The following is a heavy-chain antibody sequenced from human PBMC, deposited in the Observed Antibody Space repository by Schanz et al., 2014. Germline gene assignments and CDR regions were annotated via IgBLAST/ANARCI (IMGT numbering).Heavy chain of an antibody. J-gene: IGHJ6*02. CDR2: ISGTTTYT. V-gene: IGHV3-21*05. D-gene: IGHD2-15*01. CDR1: GFTISSYS. Sequence: VQLVESGGGLVKPGGSLRLSCAASGFTISSYSMNWVRQAPGKGLEWVSYISGTTTYTNYADSVKGRFTISRDNAKNSLYLQMNSLRAEDTAVYYCAKARRKSNCSGGRCFHYSYYGMDVWGQGTTVTVSS. CDR3: AKARRKSNCSGGRCFHYSYYGMDV.